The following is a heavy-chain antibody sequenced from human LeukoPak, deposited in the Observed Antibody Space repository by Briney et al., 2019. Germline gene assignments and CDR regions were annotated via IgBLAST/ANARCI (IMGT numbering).Heavy chain of an antibody. CDR3: ARVNGAHDAFDI. CDR2: IYYGGST. D-gene: IGHD1-26*01. CDR1: GGSISSSSYY. V-gene: IGHV4-39*07. Sequence: SETLSLTCTVSGGSISSSSYYWGWIRQPPGKGLEWIGSIYYGGSTYYNSSLKSRVTISVDISKNQFSLKVSPVTAADTAVYYCARVNGAHDAFDIWGQGTMVTVSS. J-gene: IGHJ3*02.